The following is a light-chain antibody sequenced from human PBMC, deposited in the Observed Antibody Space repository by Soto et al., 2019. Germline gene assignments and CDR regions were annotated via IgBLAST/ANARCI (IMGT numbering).Light chain of an antibody. CDR1: QSISSW. Sequence: DIQMTQSPSTLSASVGDRVTITCRASQSISSWLAWYQQKPGKAPKLLIYKASSLESGVPSRFSGSGSGTEFTLTISSLQPDDFATYYCQQYNSYRRTFGQGTKVAIK. CDR3: QQYNSYRRT. J-gene: IGKJ1*01. V-gene: IGKV1-5*03. CDR2: KAS.